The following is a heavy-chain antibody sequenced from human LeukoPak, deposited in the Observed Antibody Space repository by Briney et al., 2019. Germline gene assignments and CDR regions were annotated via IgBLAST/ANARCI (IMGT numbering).Heavy chain of an antibody. CDR2: INAGNGNT. J-gene: IGHJ3*02. CDR1: GYTFTSYA. V-gene: IGHV1-3*01. CDR3: ARVAYCGGDCYYSAFDI. D-gene: IGHD2-21*02. Sequence: ASVKVSCKASGYTFTSYAMHWVRQAPGQRLEWMGWINAGNGNTKYSQKFQGRVTITRDTSASTAYMELSSLRSEDTAVYYCARVAYCGGDCYYSAFDIWGQGTMVTVSS.